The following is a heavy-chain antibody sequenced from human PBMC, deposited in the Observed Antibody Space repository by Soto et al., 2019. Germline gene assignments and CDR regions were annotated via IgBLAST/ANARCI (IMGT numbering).Heavy chain of an antibody. V-gene: IGHV4-34*01. J-gene: IGHJ4*02. Sequence: SETLSLTCAVYGGSFSGYYWSWIRQPPGKGLEWIGEINHSGSTNYNPSLKSRVTISVDTSKNQFSLKLRSVTAADTAVYYCARPVGGLKDYWGQGTLVTVSS. CDR3: ARPVGGLKDY. CDR2: INHSGST. CDR1: GGSFSGYY. D-gene: IGHD1-26*01.